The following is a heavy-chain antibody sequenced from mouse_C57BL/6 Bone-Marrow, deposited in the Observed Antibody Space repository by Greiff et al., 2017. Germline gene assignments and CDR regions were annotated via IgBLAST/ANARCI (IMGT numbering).Heavy chain of an antibody. CDR1: GFTFSDYY. Sequence: EVKLVESEGGLVQPGSSMKLSCTASGFTFSDYYMAWVRQVPEKGLEWVANINYDGSSTYYLDSLKSRYIISRENAKNILYLQMSSLKSEDTATXYCAREGLNCDSFDYWGQGTTLTVSA. V-gene: IGHV5-16*01. CDR2: INYDGSST. D-gene: IGHD4-1*01. J-gene: IGHJ2*01. CDR3: AREGLNCDSFDY.